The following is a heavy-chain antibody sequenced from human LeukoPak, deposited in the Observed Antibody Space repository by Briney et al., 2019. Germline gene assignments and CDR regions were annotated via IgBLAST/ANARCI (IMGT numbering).Heavy chain of an antibody. CDR3: ASLNYYDSSGYYSVVDY. V-gene: IGHV1-2*02. J-gene: IGHJ4*02. CDR2: INPNSGGT. Sequence: GASVKVSCKASVYTFTGYYMHWMRQAPGHGLEWMGWINPNSGGTNYAQKFQGRVTMTRDTSISTAYMELSRLRSDDTAVYYCASLNYYDSSGYYSVVDYWGQGTLVTVSS. CDR1: VYTFTGYY. D-gene: IGHD3-22*01.